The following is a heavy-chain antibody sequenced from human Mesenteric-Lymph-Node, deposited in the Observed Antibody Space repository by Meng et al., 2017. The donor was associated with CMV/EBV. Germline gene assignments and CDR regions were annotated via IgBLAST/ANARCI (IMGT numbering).Heavy chain of an antibody. J-gene: IGHJ6*02. Sequence: ASVKVSCKASGYTFTSYDINWVRQATGQGLEWMGWMNPNSGNTGYAQKFQGRVTMTRNTSISTAYMELSSLRSEDTAVYYCARVVPAATIDYYYYYYYGMDVWGQGTTVTVSS. CDR2: MNPNSGNT. CDR3: ARVVPAATIDYYYYYYYGMDV. D-gene: IGHD2-2*01. CDR1: GYTFTSYD. V-gene: IGHV1-8*01.